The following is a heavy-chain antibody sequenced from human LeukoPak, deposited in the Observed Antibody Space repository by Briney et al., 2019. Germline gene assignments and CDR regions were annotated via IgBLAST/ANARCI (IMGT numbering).Heavy chain of an antibody. J-gene: IGHJ4*02. Sequence: GGSLRLSCAASGFSFSSYGMHWVRQAPGKGLEWVAVIWYDGSNEKYAESVKGRFTISRDNPKNTLYLQMNSLRAEDTAIYYCAKDLAPHTIFGVAIHYWGQGTLVTVSS. V-gene: IGHV3-33*06. CDR3: AKDLAPHTIFGVAIHY. D-gene: IGHD3-3*01. CDR2: IWYDGSNE. CDR1: GFSFSSYG.